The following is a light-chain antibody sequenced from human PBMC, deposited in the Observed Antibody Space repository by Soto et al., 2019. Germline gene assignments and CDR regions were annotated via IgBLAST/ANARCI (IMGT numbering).Light chain of an antibody. CDR1: QSVVSSY. V-gene: IGKV3-15*01. CDR3: QQYNKWPIT. CDR2: GAS. J-gene: IGKJ5*01. Sequence: EIVMTQSPATLSVSPGERATLSCRASQSVVSSYIAWYQQKPGQAPRLLIYGASARAAGLPDRFSGSGSGTEFTLTITSLQSEDFAVYYCQQYNKWPITFGQGTRLEIK.